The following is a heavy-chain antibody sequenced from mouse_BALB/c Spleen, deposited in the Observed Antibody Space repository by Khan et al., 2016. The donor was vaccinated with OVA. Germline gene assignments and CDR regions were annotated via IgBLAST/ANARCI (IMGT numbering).Heavy chain of an antibody. Sequence: QVQLKQSGAELAKPGASVKMSCKASGYTFINYWILWVKLRPGQGLEWIGYINPSTGYTEYNQNFKDKATLTADKSSSTAYMQLSSLTSEDSAVYYCARRGRQWDFDYWGQGTTLTVSS. J-gene: IGHJ2*01. CDR2: INPSTGYT. CDR3: ARRGRQWDFDY. CDR1: GYTFINYW. D-gene: IGHD1-3*01. V-gene: IGHV1-7*01.